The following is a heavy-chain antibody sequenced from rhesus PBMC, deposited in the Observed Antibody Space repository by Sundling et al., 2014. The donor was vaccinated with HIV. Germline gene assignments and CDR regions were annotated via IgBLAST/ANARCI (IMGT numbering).Heavy chain of an antibody. V-gene: IGHV3S42*01. CDR1: GFTFSSYG. D-gene: IGHD1-44*01. CDR2: ISSGGGST. Sequence: EVQLVESGGGLVQPGGSLRLSCAASGFTFSSYGMYWVRQAPGKGLEWISAISSGGGSTYYADSVKGRFTISRDNSKNTLSLQMNSLRAEDTAVYYCARRGAYSPMIGAFDFWGQGLRVTVSS. CDR3: ARRGAYSPMIGAFDF. J-gene: IGHJ3*01.